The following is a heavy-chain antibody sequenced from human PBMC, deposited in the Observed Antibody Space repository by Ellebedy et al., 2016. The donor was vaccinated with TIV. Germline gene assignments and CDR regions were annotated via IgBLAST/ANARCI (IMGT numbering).Heavy chain of an antibody. J-gene: IGHJ4*02. CDR2: ISHNGRKK. CDR3: ARWEEVR. Sequence: PGGSLRLSCAASGFTFSSYAIHWVRQAPGKGLEWVAVISHNGRKKYYADSVKNRFTISRDNSNNTLFLQMNSLRPDDTAVYYGARWEEVRWGQGTLVTVSS. D-gene: IGHD1-26*01. CDR1: GFTFSSYA. V-gene: IGHV3-30*04.